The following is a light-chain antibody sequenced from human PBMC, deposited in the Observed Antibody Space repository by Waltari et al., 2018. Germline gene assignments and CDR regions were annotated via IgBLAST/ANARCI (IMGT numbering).Light chain of an antibody. CDR1: QSVSSY. J-gene: IGKJ1*01. V-gene: IGKV3-11*01. CDR3: QQRSNWPWT. CDR2: DAS. Sequence: DIVLTQSPATLSLSPGERATLSCWASQSVSSYLAWYQQKPGQAPRLLIYDASNIPTGIPSRFSGSGSGTDFTLTISSLEPEDFAVYYCQQRSNWPWTFGQGTKVEIK.